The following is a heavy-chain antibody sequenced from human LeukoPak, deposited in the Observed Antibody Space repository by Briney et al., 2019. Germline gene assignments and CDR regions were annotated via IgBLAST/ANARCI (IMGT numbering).Heavy chain of an antibody. Sequence: ASVKVSCKASGYTFTSYDINWVRQATGQGLEWTGWMNPNRGNTGHAQKFQGRVTMTRNTSISTAYMELRSLRSDDTAVYYCARYRLPDTYYYYYYMDVWGKGTTVTVSS. CDR3: ARYRLPDTYYYYYYMDV. J-gene: IGHJ6*03. CDR2: MNPNRGNT. V-gene: IGHV1-8*01. CDR1: GYTFTSYD. D-gene: IGHD5-18*01.